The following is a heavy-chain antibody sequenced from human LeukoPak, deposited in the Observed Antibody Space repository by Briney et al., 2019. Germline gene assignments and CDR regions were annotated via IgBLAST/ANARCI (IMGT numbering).Heavy chain of an antibody. CDR1: GFTFSSYA. D-gene: IGHD5-18*01. J-gene: IGHJ4*02. V-gene: IGHV3-23*01. CDR3: AKDSLGYSYGYGDY. CDR2: ISGSGGST. Sequence: GGSLSLSCAASGFTFSSYAMSWVRQAPGKGLEWVSAISGSGGSTYYADSVKGRFTISRDNSKNTLYLQMNSLTAEDTAVYYCAKDSLGYSYGYGDYWGQGTLVTVSS.